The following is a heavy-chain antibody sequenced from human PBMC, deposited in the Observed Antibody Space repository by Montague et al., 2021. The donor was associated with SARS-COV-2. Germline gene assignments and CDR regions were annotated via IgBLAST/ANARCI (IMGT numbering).Heavy chain of an antibody. CDR1: GGSVSSGSYY. CDR3: ARDPWRISIFGVVTRYGMDV. CDR2: IYYRGST. J-gene: IGHJ6*02. D-gene: IGHD3-3*01. Sequence: SETLSLTCIVSGGSVSSGSYYWSWIRQPPGKGLEWLGCIYYRGSTNYNPSLKSRVTISVDTSKNQFSLKLSSVTATDTAVYYCARDPWRISIFGVVTRYGMDVWGQGTTVAVSS. V-gene: IGHV4-61*01.